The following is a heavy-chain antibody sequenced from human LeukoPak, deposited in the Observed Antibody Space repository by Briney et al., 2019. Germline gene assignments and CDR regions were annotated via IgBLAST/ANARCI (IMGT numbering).Heavy chain of an antibody. J-gene: IGHJ3*02. D-gene: IGHD4-17*01. Sequence: SETLSLTCAVYGGSFSGYYWSWIRQPPGKGLGGIGEINHSGSTNYNPSFKSRVTISIDTSKNQFSLKLRSVTAADTAVYYCARDLVTVTKGFDIWGQGTMVSVSS. V-gene: IGHV4-34*01. CDR3: ARDLVTVTKGFDI. CDR1: GGSFSGYY. CDR2: INHSGST.